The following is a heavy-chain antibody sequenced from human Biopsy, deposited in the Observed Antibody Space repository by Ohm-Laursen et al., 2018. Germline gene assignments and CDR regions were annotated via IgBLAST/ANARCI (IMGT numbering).Heavy chain of an antibody. CDR1: GFSLRNFT. CDR2: ISRSVSHI. J-gene: IGHJ5*02. D-gene: IGHD1-14*01. Sequence: LRLSCTASGFSLRNFTINWVRQAPGKGLEWVSSISRSVSHILYAETLKGRFTSSRDNAKNSVYLQMNSLRVEDTGVYYCARGRTHLLPDHDWFDPWGQGTLVTVSS. V-gene: IGHV3-21*06. CDR3: ARGRTHLLPDHDWFDP.